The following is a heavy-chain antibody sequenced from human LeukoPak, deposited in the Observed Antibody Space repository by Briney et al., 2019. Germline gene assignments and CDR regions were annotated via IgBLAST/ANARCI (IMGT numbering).Heavy chain of an antibody. CDR2: IYTSGST. CDR1: GGSISSSSYY. D-gene: IGHD3-22*01. Sequence: SETLSLTCTVSGGSISSSSYYWSWIRQPAGKGLEWIGRIYTSGSTNYNPSLKSRVTMSVDTSKNQFSLKLSSVTAADTAVYYCARGSSGYHYYFDYWGQGTLVTVSS. V-gene: IGHV4-61*02. CDR3: ARGSSGYHYYFDY. J-gene: IGHJ4*02.